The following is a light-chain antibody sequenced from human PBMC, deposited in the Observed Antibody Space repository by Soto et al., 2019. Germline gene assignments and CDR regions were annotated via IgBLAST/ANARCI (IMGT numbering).Light chain of an antibody. CDR2: DAS. J-gene: IGKJ4*01. V-gene: IGKV3-11*01. CDR3: QQRGNWPPS. CDR1: QSVSSY. Sequence: EIVMTQSPATLSVSPGERATLSCRASQSVSSYLAWYQQKPGQAPRLLIYDASNRATGIPARFSGSGSGTDFTLTISSLEPEDFAVYYCQQRGNWPPSFGGGTKVDIK.